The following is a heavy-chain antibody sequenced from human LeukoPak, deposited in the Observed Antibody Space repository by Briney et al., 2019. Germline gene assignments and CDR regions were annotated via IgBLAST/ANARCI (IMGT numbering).Heavy chain of an antibody. D-gene: IGHD5-24*01. J-gene: IGHJ5*02. CDR2: IKQDGSEK. CDR3: ARASDPWLQLT. V-gene: IGHV3-7*05. Sequence: GGSLRLSCAASGFTFSSYWMIWVRQAPGKGLEWVGNIKQDGSEKRYADSVRGRFSISRDNAQTSLYLQMNSLRAEDTAVYYCARASDPWLQLTWGQGTLVTVSS. CDR1: GFTFSSYW.